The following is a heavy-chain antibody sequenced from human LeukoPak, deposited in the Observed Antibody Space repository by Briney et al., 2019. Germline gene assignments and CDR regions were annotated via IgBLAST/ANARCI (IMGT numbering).Heavy chain of an antibody. V-gene: IGHV3-21*04. CDR2: ISSSSRYM. D-gene: IGHD2-2*01. J-gene: IGHJ4*02. CDR3: AKGGHFVVVPAAPDY. Sequence: GGSLRLSCAASGFTFSSYSMNWVRQTPGKGLEWVSSISSSSRYMFYADSVKGRFTISRDNAKNSLYLQMNSLRAEDTALYYCAKGGHFVVVPAAPDYWGQGTLVTVSS. CDR1: GFTFSSYS.